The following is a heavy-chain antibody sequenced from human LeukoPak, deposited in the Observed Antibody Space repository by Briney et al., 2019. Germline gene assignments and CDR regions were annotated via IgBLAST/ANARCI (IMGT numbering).Heavy chain of an antibody. D-gene: IGHD3-3*01. CDR1: GFTFSSYG. J-gene: IGHJ4*02. CDR3: AKERHYDFWSGYSLTTDY. CDR2: ISYDGSNK. V-gene: IGHV3-30*18. Sequence: GGSLRLSCAASGFTFSSYGMHWVRQAPGKGLEWVAVISYDGSNKYYADSVKGRFTISRDNSKNTLYLQMNSLRAEDTAVYYRAKERHYDFWSGYSLTTDYWGQGTLVTVSS.